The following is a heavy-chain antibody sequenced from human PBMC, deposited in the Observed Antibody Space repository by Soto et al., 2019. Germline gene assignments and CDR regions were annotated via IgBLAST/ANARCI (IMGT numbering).Heavy chain of an antibody. J-gene: IGHJ6*02. CDR2: ISHSGST. CDR1: GGSFSGYS. CDR3: AVLHRYYGMDV. Sequence: PSETLALTCAVYGGSFSGYSWSWIRQPPGKGLEWIGEISHSGSTNYNPSLKSRVTISVDTSTKQFSLKLSPVTAADTAVYYCAVLHRYYGMDVWGQGTTVTVSS. V-gene: IGHV4-34*01.